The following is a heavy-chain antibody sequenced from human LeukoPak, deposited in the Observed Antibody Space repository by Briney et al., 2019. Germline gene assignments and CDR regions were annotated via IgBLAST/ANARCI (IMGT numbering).Heavy chain of an antibody. J-gene: IGHJ4*02. CDR1: GFTFSSYA. D-gene: IGHD3-9*01. CDR2: ISGSSTSI. Sequence: GGSLRLSCAASGFTFSSYAMSWVRQAPGKGLEWVSSISGSSTSIIYADSVKGRFSISRDNSRRTLYLQMNSLRAEDTAVYYCAKMSVRFGTGLPDYWGQGTLVTVSS. CDR3: AKMSVRFGTGLPDY. V-gene: IGHV3-23*01.